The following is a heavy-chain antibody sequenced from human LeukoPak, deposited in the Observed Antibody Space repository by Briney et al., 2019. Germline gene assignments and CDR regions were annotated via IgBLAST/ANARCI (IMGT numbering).Heavy chain of an antibody. D-gene: IGHD3-9*01. V-gene: IGHV3-21*01. J-gene: IGHJ4*02. CDR2: ISSSSSYI. CDR3: AREYYDILTGYSLDDY. CDR1: GFTFSSYS. Sequence: GGSLSLSCAASGFTFSSYSMNWVRQAPGKGLEWVSSISSSSSYIYYADSVKGRFTISRDNAKNSLYPQMNSLRAEDTAVYYCAREYYDILTGYSLDDYWGQGTLVTVSS.